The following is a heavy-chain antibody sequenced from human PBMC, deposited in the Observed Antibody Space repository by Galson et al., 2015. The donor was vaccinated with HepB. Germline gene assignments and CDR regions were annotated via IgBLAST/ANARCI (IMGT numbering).Heavy chain of an antibody. J-gene: IGHJ6*02. D-gene: IGHD2-15*01. CDR1: GFTFNSYA. V-gene: IGHV3-23*01. Sequence: SLRLSCAASGFTFNSYAMTWVRQAPGKGLEWVSTVSGGGATTYYADSVKGRFTISRDNSKSTLYLQMNSLRGEDTAVYYCATVGYSGGSWYSDYYGMDVWGQGTTVTVSS. CDR2: VSGGGATT. CDR3: ATVGYSGGSWYSDYYGMDV.